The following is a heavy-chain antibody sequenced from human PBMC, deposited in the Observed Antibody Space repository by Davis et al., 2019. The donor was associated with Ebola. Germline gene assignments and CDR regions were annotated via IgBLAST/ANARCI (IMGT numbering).Heavy chain of an antibody. V-gene: IGHV4-34*01. CDR1: GGSFSGYY. CDR3: ARLYSGPNKFDY. CDR2: INHSGST. J-gene: IGHJ4*02. D-gene: IGHD5-12*01. Sequence: MPSETLSLTCAVSGGSFSGYYWSWIRQPPGKGLEWIGEINHSGSTNYIPSLKSRVTISVDTSKKQFSLKLRSVTAADTAMYYCARLYSGPNKFDYWGQGTLVTVSS.